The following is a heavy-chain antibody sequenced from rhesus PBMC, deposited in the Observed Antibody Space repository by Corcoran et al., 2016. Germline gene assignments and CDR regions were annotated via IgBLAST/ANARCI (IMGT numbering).Heavy chain of an antibody. J-gene: IGHJ4*01. CDR1: GYSISSGYG. Sequence: QVQLQESGPGLVKPSETLSLTCAVSGYSISSGYGWSWIRQPPGKGLEWIGYIGGSSGSTNYNPSLKSRVTISKDTSKNQFSLKLSSVTAADTDVYYCAREGTGTAGTFDYWGQGVLVTVSS. CDR2: IGGSSGST. V-gene: IGHV4-127*01. CDR3: AREGTGTAGTFDY. D-gene: IGHD5-24*01.